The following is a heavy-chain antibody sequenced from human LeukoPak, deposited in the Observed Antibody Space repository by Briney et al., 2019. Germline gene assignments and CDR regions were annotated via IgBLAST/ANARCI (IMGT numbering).Heavy chain of an antibody. D-gene: IGHD1-14*01. CDR2: ISNSGGTT. V-gene: IGHV3-23*01. CDR3: AKATGYLL. Sequence: PWGSLRLSCAASGFTIFSYEMDWVRQAPGKGLEWVSTISNSGGTTYYADSVKGRFTISRDDSENTLYLQMNSLRAEDTAVYYCAKATGYLLWGQGTLVTVSS. CDR1: GFTIFSYE. J-gene: IGHJ4*02.